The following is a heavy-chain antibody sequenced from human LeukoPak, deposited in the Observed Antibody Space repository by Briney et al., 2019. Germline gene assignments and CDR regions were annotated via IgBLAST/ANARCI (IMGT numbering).Heavy chain of an antibody. J-gene: IGHJ4*02. Sequence: GESLKISCKGSGYNFGTYWISWVRQMPGKGLEWMGKIDPCDSSTNYSPSFEGHVTISADKSTSTAYLQWSSLKASETAIYYCGRLSDYWGQGTLFTASS. CDR3: GRLSDY. V-gene: IGHV5-10-1*01. CDR2: IDPCDSST. CDR1: GYNFGTYW.